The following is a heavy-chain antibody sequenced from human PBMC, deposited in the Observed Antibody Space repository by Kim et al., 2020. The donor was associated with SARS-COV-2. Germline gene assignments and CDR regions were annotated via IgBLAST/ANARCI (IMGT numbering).Heavy chain of an antibody. Sequence: YAASVKGRFTISRDDSKNSLYLQMNSLKTEDTAVYYCAREYYYDNGGYSNWGQGTLVTVSS. J-gene: IGHJ4*02. D-gene: IGHD3-22*01. CDR3: AREYYYDNGGYSN. V-gene: IGHV3-72*01.